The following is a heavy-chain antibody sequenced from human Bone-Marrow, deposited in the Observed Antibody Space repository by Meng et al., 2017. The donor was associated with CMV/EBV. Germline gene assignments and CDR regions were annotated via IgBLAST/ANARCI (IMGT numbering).Heavy chain of an antibody. CDR1: GFTVSSNY. CDR2: IYSGGST. J-gene: IGHJ6*02. CDR3: ARGESGYPLYYYYGMDV. V-gene: IGHV3-53*01. Sequence: GESLKISCAASGFTVSSNYMSWVRQAPGKGLEWVSVIYSGGSTYYADSVKGRFTISRDNSKNTLYLQMNSLRAEDTAVYYCARGESGYPLYYYYGMDVWAQGTTVTVSS. D-gene: IGHD3-22*01.